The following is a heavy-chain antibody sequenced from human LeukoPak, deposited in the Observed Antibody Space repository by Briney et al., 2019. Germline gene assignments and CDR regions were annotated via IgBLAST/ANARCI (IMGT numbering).Heavy chain of an antibody. Sequence: SGPTLVKPTQTLTLTCTFSGFSLSTSGMCVSWIRQPPGKALEWLARIDWDDDKYYSTSLKTRLTISKDTSKTQVVLTMTNMDPVDTATYYCARSTYYYDSSGYYHLYFDYWGQGTLVTVSS. CDR1: GFSLSTSGMC. D-gene: IGHD3-22*01. J-gene: IGHJ4*02. V-gene: IGHV2-70*11. CDR2: IDWDDDK. CDR3: ARSTYYYDSSGYYHLYFDY.